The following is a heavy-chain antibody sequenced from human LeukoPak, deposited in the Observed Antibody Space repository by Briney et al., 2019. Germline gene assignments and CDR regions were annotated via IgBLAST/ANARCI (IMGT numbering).Heavy chain of an antibody. Sequence: SETLSLTCTVSGGSISSYYWSWIRQPPGKGLEWIGYIYYSGSTNYNPSLKSRVTISVDTSKNQFSLKLSSVTAADTVVYYCARGHSSWFPPDIWGQGTMVTVSS. CDR2: IYYSGST. V-gene: IGHV4-59*01. D-gene: IGHD6-13*01. CDR3: ARGHSSWFPPDI. CDR1: GGSISSYY. J-gene: IGHJ3*02.